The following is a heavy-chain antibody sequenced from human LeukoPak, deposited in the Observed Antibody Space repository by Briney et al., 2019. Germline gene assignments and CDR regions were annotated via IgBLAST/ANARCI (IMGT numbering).Heavy chain of an antibody. D-gene: IGHD6-19*01. CDR3: AKEEQYSSGWSVHY. CDR1: GLTFSTYA. V-gene: IGHV3-23*01. CDR2: ISGSGGST. J-gene: IGHJ4*02. Sequence: GGSLRLSCAASGLTFSTYAMNWVRQAPVHDLDWVSSISGSGGSTYYADSVKGRFSISRDNFKNTVFLQMNSLRAEDMAVYYCAKEEQYSSGWSVHYWGQGTLVTVSS.